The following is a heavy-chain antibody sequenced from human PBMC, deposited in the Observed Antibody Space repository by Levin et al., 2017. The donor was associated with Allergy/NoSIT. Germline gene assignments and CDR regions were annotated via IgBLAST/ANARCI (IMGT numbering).Heavy chain of an antibody. CDR3: ARGLLSVETRLGGAFHI. V-gene: IGHV3-11*01. Sequence: PGGSLRLSCAASEFTFSDYFMSWIRQAPGKGLEWVSYISSTGSTIYYADSVKGRFTISRDNAKNSLYLQMNSLRAEDTAVYYCARGLLSVETRLGGAFHIWGQGTMVTVSS. CDR2: ISSTGSTI. D-gene: IGHD2-15*01. J-gene: IGHJ3*02. CDR1: EFTFSDYF.